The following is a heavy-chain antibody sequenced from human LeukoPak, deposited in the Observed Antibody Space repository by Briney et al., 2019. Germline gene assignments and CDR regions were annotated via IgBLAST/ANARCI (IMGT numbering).Heavy chain of an antibody. Sequence: GSSVKVSCKASGGTFSSYAISWVRQAPGQGLEWMGRIIPILGIANYAQKFQGRVTITADKSTSTAYMELSSLRSEDTAVYYCARLEEDIVVVPAADYWGQGTLVTVSS. CDR2: IIPILGIA. J-gene: IGHJ4*02. V-gene: IGHV1-69*04. CDR3: ARLEEDIVVVPAADY. D-gene: IGHD2-2*01. CDR1: GGTFSSYA.